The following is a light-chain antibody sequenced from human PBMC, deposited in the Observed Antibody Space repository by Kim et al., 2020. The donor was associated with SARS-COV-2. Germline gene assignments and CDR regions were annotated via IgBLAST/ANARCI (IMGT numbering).Light chain of an antibody. CDR1: QSISSW. J-gene: IGKJ2*02. Sequence: DIQMTQSPSTLSASVGDRVTITCRASQSISSWLAWYQQKPGKAPKLLIYKASSLETGVPSRFSGSGSGTEFTLTITSLQADDFATYYCQHYNTYSCTFGQGTKLEI. V-gene: IGKV1-5*03. CDR3: QHYNTYSCT. CDR2: KAS.